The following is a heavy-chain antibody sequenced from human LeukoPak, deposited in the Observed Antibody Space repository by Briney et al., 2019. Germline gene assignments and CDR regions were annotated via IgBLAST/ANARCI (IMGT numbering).Heavy chain of an antibody. Sequence: GGSLRLSCVASGFTFNSYGMHLVRQAPGKGLEWVAVISYDGPNKYYADSVKGRFTISRDDSKSTLYLQMNSLRPEDTAVYYCAREYCSGGSCKVSYGMDVWGQGTTVTVSS. V-gene: IGHV3-30*03. J-gene: IGHJ6*02. D-gene: IGHD2-15*01. CDR2: ISYDGPNK. CDR3: AREYCSGGSCKVSYGMDV. CDR1: GFTFNSYG.